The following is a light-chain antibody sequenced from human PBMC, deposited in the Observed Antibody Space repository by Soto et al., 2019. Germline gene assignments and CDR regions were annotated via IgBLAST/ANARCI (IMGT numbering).Light chain of an antibody. V-gene: IGLV2-8*01. Sequence: QSALTQPPSASGSPGQSVTISCTGTSSDVGGYNYVSWYQQHPGKAPKLMIYEVSKRPSGVPDRFSGSKSGNTASLTVSGLLAEDEADYYCSSYAGSNTWVFGGGTKLTVL. CDR3: SSYAGSNTWV. J-gene: IGLJ3*02. CDR2: EVS. CDR1: SSDVGGYNY.